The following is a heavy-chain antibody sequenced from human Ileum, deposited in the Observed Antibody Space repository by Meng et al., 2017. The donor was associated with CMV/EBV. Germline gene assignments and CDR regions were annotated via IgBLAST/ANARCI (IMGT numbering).Heavy chain of an antibody. CDR1: Y. CDR2: IGGRGTT. V-gene: IGHV3-53*01. J-gene: IGHJ5*01. Sequence: YMAWVRPPPGKSLDWFSTIGGRGTTLYADSLEGRFTISRATSSNRVYLQLSRLRVEDTAVYYCTRFRIRGVGDQDLVRGWFDYWGRGALVTVSS. D-gene: IGHD3-10*01. CDR3: TRFRIRGVGDQDLVRGWFDY.